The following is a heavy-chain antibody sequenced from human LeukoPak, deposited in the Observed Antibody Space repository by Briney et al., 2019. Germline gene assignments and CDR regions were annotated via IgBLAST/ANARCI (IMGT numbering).Heavy chain of an antibody. CDR3: AIFRYYYDSSGYYGF. Sequence: GGSLRLSCAASGFTFSSYAMSWVRQAPGKGLEWVSAISGNGGSTYYADSVKGRFTISRENSKNTLYLQMNSLRAEDTAVYYCAIFRYYYDSSGYYGFWGQGTLVTVSS. CDR2: ISGNGGST. CDR1: GFTFSSYA. J-gene: IGHJ4*02. V-gene: IGHV3-23*01. D-gene: IGHD3-22*01.